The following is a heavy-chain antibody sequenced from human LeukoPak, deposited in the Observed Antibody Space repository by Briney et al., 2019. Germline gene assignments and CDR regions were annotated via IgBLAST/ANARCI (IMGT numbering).Heavy chain of an antibody. J-gene: IGHJ4*02. CDR1: GFTFSSYG. D-gene: IGHD1-26*01. CDR2: ISYDGSNK. Sequence: PGGSLRLSCAASGFTFSSYGMHWVRQAPGKGLEWAAVISYDGSNKYYADSVKGRFTISRDNSKNTLYLQMNSLRAEDTAVYYCAKEGGGSYYGSYFDYWGQGTLVTVSS. CDR3: AKEGGGSYYGSYFDY. V-gene: IGHV3-30*18.